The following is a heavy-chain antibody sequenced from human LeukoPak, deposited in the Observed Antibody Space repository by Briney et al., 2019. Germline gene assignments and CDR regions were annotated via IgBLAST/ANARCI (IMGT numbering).Heavy chain of an antibody. CDR3: ARWVVRRSWNYSGTFDI. CDR1: GYTFTSYG. J-gene: IGHJ3*02. V-gene: IGHV1-18*01. Sequence: ASVKVSCKTSGYTFTSYGISWVRQAPGQGLEWMGWISAYKGNTNYAQKLQGRVTMTTDTSTSTAYMELRSLRSDDTAVYYCARWVVRRSWNYSGTFDIWGQGTMVSVSS. CDR2: ISAYKGNT. D-gene: IGHD1-7*01.